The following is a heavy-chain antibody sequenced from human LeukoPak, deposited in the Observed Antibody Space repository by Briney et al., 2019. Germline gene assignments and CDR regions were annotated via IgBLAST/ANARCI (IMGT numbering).Heavy chain of an antibody. V-gene: IGHV3-20*04. D-gene: IGHD6-19*01. CDR3: ARDRASGWYRGDYDY. J-gene: IGHJ4*02. CDR2: INWNGGST. CDR1: GFTFDDYG. Sequence: GGSLRLSCAASGFTFDDYGMSWVRQAPGKGLEWVSGVSAINWNGGSTGYADSVKGRFTISRDNAKNSLYLQMNSLRAEDTALYFCARDRASGWYRGDYDYWGQGTLVTVSS.